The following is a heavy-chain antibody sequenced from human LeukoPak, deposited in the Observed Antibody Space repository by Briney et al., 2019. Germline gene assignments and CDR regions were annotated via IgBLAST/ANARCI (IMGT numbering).Heavy chain of an antibody. J-gene: IGHJ3*02. Sequence: GASVKVSCKASGGTFSSYAISWVRQAPGQGLEWMGWINTNTGNPTYAQGFTGRFVFSLDTSVSTAYLQISSLKAEDTAVYYCARDPTVRFFNRVGRGGAFDIWGQGTMVTVSS. D-gene: IGHD3-3*01. CDR3: ARDPTVRFFNRVGRGGAFDI. CDR1: GGTFSSYA. V-gene: IGHV7-4-1*02. CDR2: INTNTGNP.